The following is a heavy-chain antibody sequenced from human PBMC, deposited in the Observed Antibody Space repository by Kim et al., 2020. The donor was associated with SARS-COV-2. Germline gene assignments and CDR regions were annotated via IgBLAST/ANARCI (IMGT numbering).Heavy chain of an antibody. CDR3: ARDRAIAARPGDWFDP. V-gene: IGHV1-3*01. CDR2: INAGNGNT. J-gene: IGHJ5*02. Sequence: ASVKVSCKASGYTFTSYAMHWVRQAPGQRLEWMGWINAGNGNTKYSQKFQGRVTITRDTSASTAYMELSSLRSEDTAVYYCARDRAIAARPGDWFDPWGQGTLVTVSS. D-gene: IGHD6-6*01. CDR1: GYTFTSYA.